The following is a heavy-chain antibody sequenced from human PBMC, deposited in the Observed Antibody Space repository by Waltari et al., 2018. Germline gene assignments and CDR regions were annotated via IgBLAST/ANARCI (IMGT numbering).Heavy chain of an antibody. CDR3: TRDLYGSGGDYFDP. CDR2: ISGSGRSYI. CDR1: GFHFGPCD. Sequence: DVQLVESGGGLVERGGDLRLSRAASGFHFGPCDTNRVRRAPGRGLEWVASISGSGRSYIFYTDSVKGRFTISRDNAKNSLFLQMNSLRAEDTAVYYCTRDLYGSGGDYFDPWGQGTLVTVSS. D-gene: IGHD6-19*01. J-gene: IGHJ4*02. V-gene: IGHV3-21*01.